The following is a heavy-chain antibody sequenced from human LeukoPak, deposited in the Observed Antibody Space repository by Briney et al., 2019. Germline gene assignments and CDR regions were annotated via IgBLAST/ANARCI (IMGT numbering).Heavy chain of an antibody. D-gene: IGHD5-12*01. J-gene: IGHJ4*02. CDR3: AREWDSGSSSIDY. Sequence: GGSLRLSCAASGFTFSSYWMHWVRLAPGKGLEWVANIKHDGSEESYVDSVKGRFTISRDNAKNSLYLQMNSLRAEDTAIYYCAREWDSGSSSIDYWGPGILVTVSS. V-gene: IGHV3-7*01. CDR1: GFTFSSYW. CDR2: IKHDGSEE.